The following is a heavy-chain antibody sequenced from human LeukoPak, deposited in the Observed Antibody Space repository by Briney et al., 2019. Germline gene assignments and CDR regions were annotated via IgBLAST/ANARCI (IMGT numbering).Heavy chain of an antibody. Sequence: GGSLRLSCAASGFTFSSYWMSWVRQAPGKGLEWVSSISSSSSYIYYADSVKGRFTISRDNAKNSLYLQMNSLRAEDTAVYYCASETYYDIGLPTFDYWGQGTLVTVSS. CDR1: GFTFSSYW. V-gene: IGHV3-21*01. D-gene: IGHD3-9*01. J-gene: IGHJ4*02. CDR2: ISSSSSYI. CDR3: ASETYYDIGLPTFDY.